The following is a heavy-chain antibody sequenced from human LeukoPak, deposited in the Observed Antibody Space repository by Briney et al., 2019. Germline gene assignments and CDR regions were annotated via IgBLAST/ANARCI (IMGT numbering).Heavy chain of an antibody. CDR1: GGSFSGYY. CDR2: INHSGST. Sequence: SETLSLTCAVSGGSFSGYYWSWLRQPPGKGLEWIREINHSGSTNYNPSLKSRVTISVDTSKNQFSLKLSSVPAADTAVYYCARGIGFYYYYGMDVWGQGTTVTVSS. V-gene: IGHV4-34*01. D-gene: IGHD3-16*01. CDR3: ARGIGFYYYYGMDV. J-gene: IGHJ6*02.